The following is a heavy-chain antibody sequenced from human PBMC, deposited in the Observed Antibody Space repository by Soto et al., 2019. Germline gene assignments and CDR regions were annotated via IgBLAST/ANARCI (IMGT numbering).Heavy chain of an antibody. CDR3: ARDSSGYTFFDY. CDR2: IYYSGST. D-gene: IGHD6-13*01. CDR1: GGSISSDGYY. V-gene: IGHV4-31*03. J-gene: IGHJ4*02. Sequence: QVQLQESGPGLVKPSQTLSLTCTVSGGSISSDGYYWSWIRQLPGKGLEWIGYIYYSGSTYYNPSLKSRLTISVDTSKNQFSLKLSSVTAADTAVYYCARDSSGYTFFDYWGQGTLVTVSS.